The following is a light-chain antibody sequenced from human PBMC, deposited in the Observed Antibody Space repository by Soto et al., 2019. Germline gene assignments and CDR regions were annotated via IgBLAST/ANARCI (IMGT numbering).Light chain of an antibody. Sequence: QSVLTQPPSASATPGQRVTISCSGSISNIGSKAVNWYRHLPGTAPQVLIYNTNDRPSGVPDRFSGSKSGTSASLAISGLQSGDDADYYCAVWGDSLNGLLFGGGTKVTVL. CDR2: NTN. V-gene: IGLV1-44*01. CDR1: ISNIGSKA. CDR3: AVWGDSLNGLL. J-gene: IGLJ2*01.